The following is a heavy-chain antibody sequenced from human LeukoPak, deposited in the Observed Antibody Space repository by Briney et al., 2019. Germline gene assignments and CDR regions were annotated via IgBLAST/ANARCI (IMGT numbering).Heavy chain of an antibody. CDR1: GFTFSSYG. V-gene: IGHV3-33*01. D-gene: IGHD3-22*01. CDR2: IWYDGSNK. Sequence: GGSLRLSCAASGFTFSSYGLHWVRQAPGKGLEWVAVIWYDGSNKYYADSVKGRFTVSRDDSKNTLYLQMNSLRAEDTAVYYCARAGNFDSGGYYYGIDYWGQGTLVTVSS. CDR3: ARAGNFDSGGYYYGIDY. J-gene: IGHJ4*02.